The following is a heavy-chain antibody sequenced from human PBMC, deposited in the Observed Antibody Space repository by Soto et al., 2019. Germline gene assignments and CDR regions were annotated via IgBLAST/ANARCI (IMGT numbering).Heavy chain of an antibody. CDR1: GFMFSNHG. J-gene: IGHJ4*02. V-gene: IGHV3-33*01. CDR3: VRGDNWNDEASDY. CDR2: IWSDGNNR. Sequence: QVQLVESGGGVVQPGRSLRLSCAASGFMFSNHGMDWVRQAPGEGLEWVAVIWSDGNNRYYADSVKGRFTISRDNSKNTLYLQMNSVRAEDTAVYYCVRGDNWNDEASDYWGQGTLVTVSS. D-gene: IGHD1-1*01.